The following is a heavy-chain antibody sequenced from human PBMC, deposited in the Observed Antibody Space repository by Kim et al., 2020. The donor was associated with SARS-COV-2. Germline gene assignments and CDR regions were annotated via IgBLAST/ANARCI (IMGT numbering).Heavy chain of an antibody. CDR2: FDPEDGET. CDR1: GYTLTELS. D-gene: IGHD3-9*01. J-gene: IGHJ5*02. V-gene: IGHV1-24*01. CDR3: ATFMSSGVLRYFDWLPPDWFDP. Sequence: ASVKVSCKVSGYTLTELSMHWVRQAPGKGLEWMGGFDPEDGETIYAQKFQGRVTMTEDTSTDTAYMELSSLRSEDTAVYYCATFMSSGVLRYFDWLPPDWFDPWGQGTLVTVSS.